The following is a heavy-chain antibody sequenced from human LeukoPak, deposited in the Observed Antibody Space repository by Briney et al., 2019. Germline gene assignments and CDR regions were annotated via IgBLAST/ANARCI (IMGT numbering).Heavy chain of an antibody. CDR1: GGSVSSGIYY. CDR2: ISYSGST. J-gene: IGHJ3*02. Sequence: SETLSLTCTVSGGSVSSGIYYWSWIQQPPGKGLEWIGYISYSGSTNYNPSLESRVTISVDTSKNQFSLRLSSVTAADTAVYYCARDRDGGNSAFDIWGQGTMVTVSS. D-gene: IGHD4-23*01. V-gene: IGHV4-61*01. CDR3: ARDRDGGNSAFDI.